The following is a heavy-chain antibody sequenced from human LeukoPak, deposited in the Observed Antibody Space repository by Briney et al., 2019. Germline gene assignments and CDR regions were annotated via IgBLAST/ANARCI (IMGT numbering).Heavy chain of an antibody. Sequence: ASVKVSCKASGYTFTGYYMHWVRQAPGQGLEWMGWINPNSGGTNYAQKFQGRVTMTRDTSTSTVYMELSRLRSDDTAVYYCARVPDVDTVTRINWFDPWGQGTLVTVSS. J-gene: IGHJ5*02. CDR2: INPNSGGT. V-gene: IGHV1-2*02. CDR1: GYTFTGYY. D-gene: IGHD5-18*01. CDR3: ARVPDVDTVTRINWFDP.